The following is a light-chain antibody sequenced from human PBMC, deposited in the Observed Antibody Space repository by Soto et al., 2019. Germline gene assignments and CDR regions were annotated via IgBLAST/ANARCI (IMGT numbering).Light chain of an antibody. CDR1: QGISSY. J-gene: IGKJ4*01. CDR2: AAS. Sequence: DIKLTQSPSFLSAFLGDRVTITCRASQGISSYLAWYQQKPGKAPKLLIYAASTLQSGVPSRFSGSGSGTEFTLTISSLQPEDFATYYCQQLNSYPLTFGGGTKVDIK. CDR3: QQLNSYPLT. V-gene: IGKV1-9*01.